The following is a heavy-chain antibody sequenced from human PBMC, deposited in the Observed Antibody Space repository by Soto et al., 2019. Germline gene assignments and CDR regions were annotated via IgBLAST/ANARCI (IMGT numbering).Heavy chain of an antibody. V-gene: IGHV5-51*01. CDR3: ARGGRSTRYCSGGSCYSPISYYYGMDV. J-gene: IGHJ6*02. Sequence: GESLKISCKGSGYSFTSYWIGWVRQMPGKGLEWMGIIYPGDSDTRYSPSFQGQVTISADKSISTAYLQWSSLKASDTAMYYCARGGRSTRYCSGGSCYSPISYYYGMDVWGQGTMVTVSS. CDR1: GYSFTSYW. CDR2: IYPGDSDT. D-gene: IGHD2-15*01.